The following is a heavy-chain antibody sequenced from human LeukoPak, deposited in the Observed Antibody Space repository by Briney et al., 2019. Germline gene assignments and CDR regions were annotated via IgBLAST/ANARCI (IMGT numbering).Heavy chain of an antibody. Sequence: SGGSLRLSCAASGFTFSSFGMHWVRQAPGKGLEWVAFIQYDGSNKYYADSVKGRFTISRDNSKNTLYLQMNSLRAEDTAVYYCAKDPTSKYDYGDGKSNLDFWGQGTLVTVSS. D-gene: IGHD4-17*01. J-gene: IGHJ4*02. CDR3: AKDPTSKYDYGDGKSNLDF. CDR1: GFTFSSFG. CDR2: IQYDGSNK. V-gene: IGHV3-30*02.